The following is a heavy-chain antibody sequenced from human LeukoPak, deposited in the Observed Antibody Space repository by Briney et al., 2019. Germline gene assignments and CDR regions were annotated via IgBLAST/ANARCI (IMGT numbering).Heavy chain of an antibody. CDR2: ITSSGTYI. CDR3: AKPRGGYHYYYYMDV. J-gene: IGHJ6*03. D-gene: IGHD3-10*01. CDR1: GFTFNNYN. V-gene: IGHV3-21*01. Sequence: GGSLRLSCATSGFTFNNYNMNWVRQAPGRGLEWVSSITSSGTYIFYADSVKGRFTISRDNAKNSLNLQMSSVGPEDTAVYYCAKPRGGYHYYYYMDVWGKGTTVTVSS.